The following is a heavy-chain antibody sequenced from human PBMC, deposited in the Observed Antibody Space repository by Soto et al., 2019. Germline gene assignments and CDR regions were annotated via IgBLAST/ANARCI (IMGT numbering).Heavy chain of an antibody. CDR1: GFTFSSYG. J-gene: IGHJ5*02. CDR3: ARDRITGTTFWFDP. D-gene: IGHD1-20*01. CDR2: IWYDGSKK. V-gene: IGHV3-33*01. Sequence: QSGGSLRLSCAASGFTFSSYGMHWVRQAPGKGLEWVTIIWYDGSKKYYADSVKGRFTISRDNSKNTLYLQMNSLRAEDTAVYYCARDRITGTTFWFDPWGQGTLVTVSS.